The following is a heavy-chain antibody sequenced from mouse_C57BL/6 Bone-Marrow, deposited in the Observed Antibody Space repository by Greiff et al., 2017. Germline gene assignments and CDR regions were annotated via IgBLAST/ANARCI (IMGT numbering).Heavy chain of an antibody. D-gene: IGHD2-5*01. CDR3: ARQGFSNFY. J-gene: IGHJ2*01. CDR2: IYPRSGNT. Sequence: LEESGAELARPGASVKLSCKASGYTFTSYGISWVKQRTGQGLEWIGEIYPRSGNTYYNEKFKGKATLTADKSSSTAYMELRSLTSEDSAVYFCARQGFSNFYWGQGTTLTVSS. CDR1: GYTFTSYG. V-gene: IGHV1-81*01.